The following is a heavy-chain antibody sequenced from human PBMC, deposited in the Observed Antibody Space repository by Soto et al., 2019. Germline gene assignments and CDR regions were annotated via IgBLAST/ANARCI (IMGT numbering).Heavy chain of an antibody. CDR2: IIPVIAKI. J-gene: IGHJ4*02. CDR1: GAIFSSHT. Sequence: QVQLVQSGAEVKKPGSSVKVSCKASGAIFSSHTLSWVRQAPGQGLEWMGRIIPVIAKINYAQKFQDRATITADKSTNTAYMELSNLRREDTAVYFCASLMGNSTGWVDYWGQGTLVTVSS. V-gene: IGHV1-69*02. CDR3: ASLMGNSTGWVDY. D-gene: IGHD6-19*01.